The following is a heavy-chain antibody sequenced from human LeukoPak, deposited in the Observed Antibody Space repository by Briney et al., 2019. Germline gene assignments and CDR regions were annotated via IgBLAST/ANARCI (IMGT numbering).Heavy chain of an antibody. Sequence: SETLSLTCTVSGGSISSSGYYWGWVRQAPGKGLEWIGSVYFSGNTYYTPSLKSRVTMSVDTAKNQFSLTRSSVAAADTAVFYCARVAKMSWSNYYLDYWGQGTLVTVSS. V-gene: IGHV4-39*07. J-gene: IGHJ4*02. D-gene: IGHD3-3*01. CDR2: VYFSGNT. CDR1: GGSISSSGYY. CDR3: ARVAKMSWSNYYLDY.